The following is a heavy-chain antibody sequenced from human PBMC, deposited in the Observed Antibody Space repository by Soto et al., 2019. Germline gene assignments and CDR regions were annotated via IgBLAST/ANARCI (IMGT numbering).Heavy chain of an antibody. Sequence: GASVKVSCKASGYTFTGYYMHWVRQAPGQGLEWMGWINPNSGGTNYAQKFQGWVTMTRDTSISTAYMELSRLRSDDTAVYYCAREKAYCGGDCYSPFKGYYYYGMDGWGQGTTVTVSS. CDR1: GYTFTGYY. D-gene: IGHD2-21*02. J-gene: IGHJ6*02. CDR2: INPNSGGT. V-gene: IGHV1-2*04. CDR3: AREKAYCGGDCYSPFKGYYYYGMDG.